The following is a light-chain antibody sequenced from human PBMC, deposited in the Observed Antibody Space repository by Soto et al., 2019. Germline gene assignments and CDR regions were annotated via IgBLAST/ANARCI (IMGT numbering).Light chain of an antibody. CDR3: MQTAQFPRT. J-gene: IGKJ1*01. CDR2: TIS. CDR1: QSLVDSAGNTH. Sequence: DIVMTQTPLSSPVTLGQPASISCRSSQSLVDSAGNTHLSWLQQRPGQPPRLLIYTISNRFSGVPDRLSGSGAGTDFTLKISRVEAEDVGLYYCMQTAQFPRTFGQGTKVEI. V-gene: IGKV2-24*01.